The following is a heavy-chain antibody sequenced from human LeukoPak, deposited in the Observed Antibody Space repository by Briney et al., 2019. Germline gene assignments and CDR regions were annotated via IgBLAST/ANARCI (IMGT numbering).Heavy chain of an antibody. CDR2: IKSKTSGGTI. Sequence: GGSLRLSCAASGFDFSFTWMSWVRQAPGKGLELVGRIKSKTSGGTIDYAAPVRGRFTISRDDTENMVFLQMSSLKIEDTAVYYCTRESGYKTSRQRGFDSWGQGILVTVSS. D-gene: IGHD5-12*01. V-gene: IGHV3-15*01. J-gene: IGHJ4*02. CDR1: GFDFSFTW. CDR3: TRESGYKTSRQRGFDS.